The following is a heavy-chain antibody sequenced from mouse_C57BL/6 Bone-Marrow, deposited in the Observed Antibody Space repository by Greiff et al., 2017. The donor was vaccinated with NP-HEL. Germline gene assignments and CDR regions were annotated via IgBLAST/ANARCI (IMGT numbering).Heavy chain of an antibody. CDR3: ARHGGRGAWFAY. D-gene: IGHD3-3*01. Sequence: EVKVVESGGGLVQPGGSLKLSCAASGFTFSDYYMYWVRQTPEKRLEWVAYISNGGGSTYYPDTVKGRFTISRDNAKNTLYLQMSRLKSEDTAMYYCARHGGRGAWFAYWGQGTLVTVSA. CDR1: GFTFSDYY. CDR2: ISNGGGST. J-gene: IGHJ3*01. V-gene: IGHV5-12*01.